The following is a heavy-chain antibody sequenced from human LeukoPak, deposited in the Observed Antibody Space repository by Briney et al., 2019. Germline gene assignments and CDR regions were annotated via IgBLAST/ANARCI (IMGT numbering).Heavy chain of an antibody. D-gene: IGHD3-22*01. V-gene: IGHV3-23*01. CDR3: ASHGGVSSGYSFQYFQH. CDR2: ISGSGGST. CDR1: GFTFSSYA. Sequence: GGSLRLSCAASGFTFSSYAMSWVRQAPGKGLEWVSAISGSGGSTYYADSVKGRFTISRDNSKNTLYLQMNSLRAEDTAVYYCASHGGVSSGYSFQYFQHWGQGTLVTVSS. J-gene: IGHJ1*01.